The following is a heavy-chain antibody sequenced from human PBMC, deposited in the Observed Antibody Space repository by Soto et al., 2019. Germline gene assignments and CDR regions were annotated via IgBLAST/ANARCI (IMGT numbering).Heavy chain of an antibody. CDR3: AREVYAKFDP. CDR2: IKSDGSGT. J-gene: IGHJ5*02. V-gene: IGHV3-74*01. D-gene: IGHD3-16*01. CDR1: GFTFSTYW. Sequence: PGGSLRLSCAASGFTFSTYWMHWVRQAPGKGPVWVSRIKSDGSGTYYADSVEGRFTISRDNAENSLHLQMNNLKVEDTAVYYCAREVYAKFDPWGQGSPVTVSS.